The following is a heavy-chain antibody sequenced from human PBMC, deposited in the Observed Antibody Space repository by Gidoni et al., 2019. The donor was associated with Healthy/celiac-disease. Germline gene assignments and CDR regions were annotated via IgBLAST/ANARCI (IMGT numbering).Heavy chain of an antibody. CDR2: ISWDGGST. CDR3: AKGETSSSWYPPDY. Sequence: EVQLVESGGVVVQPGGSLRLSCAASGFTFDDYTMHWVRQAPGKGLEWVSLISWDGGSTYYADSVKGRFTISRDNSKNSLYLQMNSLRTEDTALYYCAKGETSSSWYPPDYWGQGTLVTVSS. D-gene: IGHD6-13*01. J-gene: IGHJ4*02. CDR1: GFTFDDYT. V-gene: IGHV3-43*01.